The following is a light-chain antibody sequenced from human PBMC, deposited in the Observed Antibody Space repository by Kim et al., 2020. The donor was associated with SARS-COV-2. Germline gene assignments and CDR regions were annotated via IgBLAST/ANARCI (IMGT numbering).Light chain of an antibody. V-gene: IGLV4-69*01. CDR2: LNSDGSH. J-gene: IGLJ2*01. CDR1: SGHSSYA. Sequence: SVKLTCTLSSGHSSYAIAWHQQQPEKGPRYLMKLNSDGSHSKGDGIPDRFSGSSSGAERYLTISSLQSEDEADYYCQTWGTGIRVVFGGGTQLTVL. CDR3: QTWGTGIRVV.